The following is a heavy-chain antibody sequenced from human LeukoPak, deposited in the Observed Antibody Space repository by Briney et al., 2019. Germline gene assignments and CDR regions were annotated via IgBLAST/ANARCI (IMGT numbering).Heavy chain of an antibody. V-gene: IGHV5-10-1*01. CDR1: GYSFTSYW. CDR2: IDPSDSYT. D-gene: IGHD2-21*01. Sequence: GESLKISCKGSGYSFTSYWISWVRQMPGKGLEWMGRIDPSDSYTNYSPSFQGHVTIPADKSISTAYLQWSSLKASDTAMYYCARQGSISGRRNWFDPWGQGTLVTVSS. J-gene: IGHJ5*02. CDR3: ARQGSISGRRNWFDP.